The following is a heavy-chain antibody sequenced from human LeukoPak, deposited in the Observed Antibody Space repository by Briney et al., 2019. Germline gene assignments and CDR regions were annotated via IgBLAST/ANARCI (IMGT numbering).Heavy chain of an antibody. CDR3: ARDMTPVITGFVGDYYGMDV. J-gene: IGHJ6*02. V-gene: IGHV3-11*01. D-gene: IGHD1-20*01. CDR2: ISSTGVTL. CDR1: GFTFSDYY. Sequence: GGSLRLSCAASGFTFSDYYMSWIRQAPGKGLEWISYISSTGVTLYYADSVKGRFTISRDNAQNALYLQMNTLRAEDTAVYYCARDMTPVITGFVGDYYGMDVWGQGTTVTVSS.